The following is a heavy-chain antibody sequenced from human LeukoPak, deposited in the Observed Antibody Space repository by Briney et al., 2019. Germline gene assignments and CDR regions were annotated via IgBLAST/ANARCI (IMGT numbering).Heavy chain of an antibody. V-gene: IGHV4-61*02. J-gene: IGHJ4*02. CDR3: AREGFSGAYYYDSSGYRFEDY. D-gene: IGHD3-22*01. CDR1: GGSINSGAYY. CDR2: FYTTWSS. Sequence: SETLSLTCTVSGGSINSGAYYWSWLPPPAGKGLEWIGRFYTTWSSDYNPSLKSRVTISIDTAKNQFSLKLSSVTAADTAVYYCAREGFSGAYYYDSSGYRFEDYWGQGTLVTVSS.